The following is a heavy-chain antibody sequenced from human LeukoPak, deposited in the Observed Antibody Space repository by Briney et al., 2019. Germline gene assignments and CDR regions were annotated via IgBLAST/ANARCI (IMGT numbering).Heavy chain of an antibody. CDR3: ATHSSSCPLGY. J-gene: IGHJ4*02. D-gene: IGHD6-13*01. V-gene: IGHV4-39*07. CDR2: IYYSGST. Sequence: SETLSLTCTVSGGSISSSYYYWGWIRQPPGKGLEWIGSIYYSGSTYYNPSLKSRVTISVDTSKNQFSLKLSSVTAADTAVNYCATHSSSCPLGYWGQGTLVTVSS. CDR1: GGSISSSYYY.